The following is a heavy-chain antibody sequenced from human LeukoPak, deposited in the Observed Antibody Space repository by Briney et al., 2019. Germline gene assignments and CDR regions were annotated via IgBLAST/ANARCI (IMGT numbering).Heavy chain of an antibody. Sequence: SETLSLTCAVYGGSLSGYYWSWIRQHPGKGLEWIGYIYYSGSTYYNPSLKSRVTISVDTSKNQFSLKLSSVTAADTAMYYCARGWSIAAPPEYFQHWGQGTLVTVSS. V-gene: IGHV4-31*11. CDR2: IYYSGST. CDR1: GGSLSGYY. CDR3: ARGWSIAAPPEYFQH. J-gene: IGHJ1*01. D-gene: IGHD6-6*01.